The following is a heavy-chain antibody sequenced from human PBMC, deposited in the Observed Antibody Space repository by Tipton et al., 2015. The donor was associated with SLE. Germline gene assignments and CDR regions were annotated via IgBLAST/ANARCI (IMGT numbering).Heavy chain of an antibody. CDR3: ARDVRFLEWLFPTGGY. Sequence: QLVQSGPEVKKPGASVKVSCKASGYTFSDYYMHWVRLVPGQGLEWMGWINPQTGGTNFAQKFQGRVTMTTDTSTSTAYMELRSLRSDDTAVYYCARDVRFLEWLFPTGGYWGQGTLVTVSS. J-gene: IGHJ4*02. CDR1: GYTFSDYY. D-gene: IGHD3-3*01. V-gene: IGHV1-2*02. CDR2: INPQTGGT.